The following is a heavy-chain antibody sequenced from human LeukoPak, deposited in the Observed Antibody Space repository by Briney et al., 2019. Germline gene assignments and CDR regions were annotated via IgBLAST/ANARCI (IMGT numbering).Heavy chain of an antibody. CDR2: ISGSGGST. V-gene: IGHV3-23*01. CDR1: GFTFSSYV. Sequence: PGGSLRLSCTASGFTFSSYVMSWVRQAPGKGLEWASSISGSGGSTYYADSVKGRFTISRDNSKNTLYLQMNSLRAEDTAVYYCARGGITMIVVVPLDYYYGMDVWGQGTTVTVSS. D-gene: IGHD3-22*01. CDR3: ARGGITMIVVVPLDYYYGMDV. J-gene: IGHJ6*02.